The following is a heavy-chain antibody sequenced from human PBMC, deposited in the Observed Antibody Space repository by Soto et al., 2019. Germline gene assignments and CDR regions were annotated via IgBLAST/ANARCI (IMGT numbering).Heavy chain of an antibody. CDR1: GFTFSSYG. J-gene: IGHJ4*02. CDR3: AKSPNY. Sequence: PGGSLRLSCAASGFTFSSYGMHWVRQAPGKGLEWVAVISYDGSNKYYADSVKGRFTISRDNSKNTLYLQMNSLRAEDTAVYYCAKSPNYWGQGTLVTVSS. V-gene: IGHV3-30*18. CDR2: ISYDGSNK.